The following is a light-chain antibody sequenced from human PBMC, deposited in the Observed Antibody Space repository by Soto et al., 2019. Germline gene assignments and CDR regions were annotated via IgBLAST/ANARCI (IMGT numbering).Light chain of an antibody. CDR2: GAS. Sequence: EVVMTQSPGTLSLSPGERATLSCRASQSVSNNYLAWYQQRPGHAPRLLIYGASKRATGIPDKFSGSGSGTDFTHSVNRLEPEDVAVYYCQQYGSTPYTFGQGTKLEIE. J-gene: IGKJ2*01. CDR3: QQYGSTPYT. CDR1: QSVSNNY. V-gene: IGKV3-20*01.